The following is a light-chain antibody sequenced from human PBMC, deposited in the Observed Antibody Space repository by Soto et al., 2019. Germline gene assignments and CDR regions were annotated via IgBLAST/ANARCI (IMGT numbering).Light chain of an antibody. CDR3: QTWGTGIWI. CDR2: INSDGSH. J-gene: IGLJ2*01. Sequence: QSVLTQPPSASASLGASVNLTCTLSSGHSNYAIAWHQQQPQKGPRYLMKINSDGSHNKGDGIPDRFSGSSSGAERFLTISSLQSDDEADYYCQTWGTGIWIFGAGTKVTVL. CDR1: SGHSNYA. V-gene: IGLV4-69*01.